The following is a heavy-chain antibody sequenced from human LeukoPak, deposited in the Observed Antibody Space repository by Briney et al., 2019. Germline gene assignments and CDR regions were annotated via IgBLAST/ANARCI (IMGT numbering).Heavy chain of an antibody. D-gene: IGHD6-19*01. CDR3: ARGLDVVAVAGLYYFDY. CDR2: INHSGST. Sequence: SETLSLTCTVSGGSISSYYWSWIRQPPGKGLEWIGEINHSGSTNYNPSLKSRVTISVDTSKNQFSLKLSSVTAADTAVYYCARGLDVVAVAGLYYFDYWGQGTLVTVSS. J-gene: IGHJ4*02. V-gene: IGHV4-34*01. CDR1: GGSISSYY.